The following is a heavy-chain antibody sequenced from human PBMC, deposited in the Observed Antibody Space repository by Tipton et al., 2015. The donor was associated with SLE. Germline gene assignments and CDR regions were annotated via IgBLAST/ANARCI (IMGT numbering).Heavy chain of an antibody. V-gene: IGHV4-59*07. CDR1: GGSISSYY. Sequence: TLSLTCTVSGGSISSYYWSWIRQPPGKGLEWIGYIYYSGSTDYNPSLESRVTISVDTSQNQFSLKLYSVTAADTAVYYCARVGIGGYYFDYWGQGTLVTVSS. CDR3: ARVGIGGYYFDY. D-gene: IGHD2-21*01. J-gene: IGHJ4*02. CDR2: IYYSGST.